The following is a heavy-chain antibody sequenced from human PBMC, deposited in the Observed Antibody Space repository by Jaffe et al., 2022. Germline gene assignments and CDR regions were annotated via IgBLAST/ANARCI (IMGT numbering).Heavy chain of an antibody. CDR2: MNPNSGNT. CDR3: ARGIHSSSWNYYYYYYMDV. Sequence: QVQLVQSGAEVKKPGASVKVSCKASGYTFTSYDINWVRQATGQGLEWMGWMNPNSGNTGYAQKFQGRVTMTRNTSISTAYMELSSLRSEDTAVYYCARGIHSSSWNYYYYYYMDVWGKGTTVTVSS. J-gene: IGHJ6*03. CDR1: GYTFTSYD. D-gene: IGHD6-13*01. V-gene: IGHV1-8*01.